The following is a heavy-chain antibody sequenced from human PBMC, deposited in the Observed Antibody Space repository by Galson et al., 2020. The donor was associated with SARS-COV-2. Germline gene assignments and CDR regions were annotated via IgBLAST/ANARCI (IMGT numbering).Heavy chain of an antibody. Sequence: GESLKISCAASGFTFSSYAMSWVRKAPGKGLEWVSAISGSGGSTYYADSVKGRFTISRDNSKNTLYLQMNSLRAEDTAVYYCAKNERAMIVVVITMADYWGQGTLVTVSS. V-gene: IGHV3-23*01. D-gene: IGHD3-22*01. CDR3: AKNERAMIVVVITMADY. CDR1: GFTFSSYA. CDR2: ISGSGGST. J-gene: IGHJ4*02.